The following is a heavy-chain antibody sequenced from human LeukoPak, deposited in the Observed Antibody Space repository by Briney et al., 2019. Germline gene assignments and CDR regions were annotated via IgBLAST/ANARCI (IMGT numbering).Heavy chain of an antibody. CDR3: ANQPTWIQLWLFDY. CDR1: GYSISSGCY. V-gene: IGHV4-38-2*01. D-gene: IGHD5-18*01. CDR2: IYHSGST. J-gene: IGHJ4*02. Sequence: SETLSLTCAVSGYSISSGCYWGWIRQPPGKGLEWIGSIYHSGSTYYNPSLKSRVTISVDTSKNQFSLKLSSVTAADTAVYYCANQPTWIQLWLFDYWGQGTLVTVSS.